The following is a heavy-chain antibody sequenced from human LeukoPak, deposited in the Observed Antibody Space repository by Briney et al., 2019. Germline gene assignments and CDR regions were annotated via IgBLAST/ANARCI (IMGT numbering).Heavy chain of an antibody. Sequence: GGSLRLSCAASGFTFSSYATSWVRQAPGKGLEWVSAISGSGGSTYYADSVRGRFTISRDNAKNSLYLQMNSLRAEDTAVYYCARAHGAVLRYFDWSPRPSDYWGQGTLVTVSS. J-gene: IGHJ4*02. D-gene: IGHD3-9*01. CDR1: GFTFSSYA. V-gene: IGHV3-23*01. CDR2: ISGSGGST. CDR3: ARAHGAVLRYFDWSPRPSDY.